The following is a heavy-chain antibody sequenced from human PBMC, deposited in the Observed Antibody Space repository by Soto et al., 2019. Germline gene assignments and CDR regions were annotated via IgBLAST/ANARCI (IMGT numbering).Heavy chain of an antibody. V-gene: IGHV3-21*02. CDR3: ARDLMPNDRGLGDLAY. CDR1: GFTFNKYS. J-gene: IGHJ4*02. CDR2: ITSKTGDQ. D-gene: IGHD3-22*01. Sequence: EVRLVESGGGLVKPGGSLRLSCVASGFTFNKYSMNWVRQAPGKGLEWVSSITSKTGDQYYAASVEGRFIISRDNTKNTLSLQGTSLRDEDTAVYYCARDLMPNDRGLGDLAYWGQGTLVTVSS.